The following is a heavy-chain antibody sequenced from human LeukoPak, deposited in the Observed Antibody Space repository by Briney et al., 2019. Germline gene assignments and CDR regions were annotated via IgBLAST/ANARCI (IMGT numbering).Heavy chain of an antibody. CDR1: GYSFTSYW. D-gene: IGHD4-17*01. J-gene: IGHJ4*02. V-gene: IGHV5-51*01. CDR2: IFPGDSDT. Sequence: GESLKISCKGSGYSFTSYWIGWVRQMPGKGLEWMGIIFPGDSDTRYSPSFQGQVTISADKSVTTAYLQWSSLKASDTAMYYCARRLDYGDYDYWGQGTLVTVSS. CDR3: ARRLDYGDYDY.